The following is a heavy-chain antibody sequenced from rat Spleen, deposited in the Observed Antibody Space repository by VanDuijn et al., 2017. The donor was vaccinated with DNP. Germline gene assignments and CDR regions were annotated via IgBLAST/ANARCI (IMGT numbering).Heavy chain of an antibody. CDR2: ISPTGDDT. D-gene: IGHD1-2*01. CDR1: GITFINYN. CDR3: TTHGTIATISTGAMDV. J-gene: IGHJ4*01. Sequence: EVQLVESGGGLVQPGRSLKLSCTASGITFINYNMAWVRQAPMKGLEWVASISPTGDDTFYRDSVQGRFTISRDNAKNTLYLQMDSLRSEDTATYYCTTHGTIATISTGAMDVWGQGTSVTVSS. V-gene: IGHV5-27*01.